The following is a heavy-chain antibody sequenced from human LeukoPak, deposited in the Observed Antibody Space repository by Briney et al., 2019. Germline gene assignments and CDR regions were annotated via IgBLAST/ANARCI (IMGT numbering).Heavy chain of an antibody. D-gene: IGHD3-22*01. CDR2: IMLIFGTT. CDR3: ASRTSYYYDSSGSIAAAFDI. Sequence: ASGRVSYTASGGTFTSYAISWVRQAPGQGGEWRGGIMLIFGTTNYAKKFQGRVTITTDESTSTAYMELSSLRSEDTAVYYCASRTSYYYDSSGSIAAAFDIWGQGTMVTVSS. V-gene: IGHV1-69*05. J-gene: IGHJ3*02. CDR1: GGTFTSYA.